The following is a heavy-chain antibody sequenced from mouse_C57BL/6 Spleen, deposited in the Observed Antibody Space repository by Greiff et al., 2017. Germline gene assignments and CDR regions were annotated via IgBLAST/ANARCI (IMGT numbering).Heavy chain of an antibody. Sequence: DVMLVESGGGLVKPGGSLKLSCAASGFTFSDYGMHWVRQAPEKGLEWVAYISSGSSTIYYADTVKGRFTISRDNAKNTLFLQMTSLRSEDTAMYYCARDGYYVFWYFDGWGTGTTVTVSS. CDR1: GFTFSDYG. D-gene: IGHD2-3*01. CDR2: ISSGSSTI. J-gene: IGHJ1*03. V-gene: IGHV5-17*01. CDR3: ARDGYYVFWYFDG.